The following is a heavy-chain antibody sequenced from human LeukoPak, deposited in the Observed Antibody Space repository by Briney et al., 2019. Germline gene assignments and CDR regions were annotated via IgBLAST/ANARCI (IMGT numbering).Heavy chain of an antibody. Sequence: SETLSLTCTVSGYSISSGYYWGWIRQPPGKGLEWIGTIYYSGSTYYNPSLKSRVTISVDTSKNHFSLKLNSVTAADTAVYYCARVPNWGRFDYWGQGTLVTVSS. D-gene: IGHD3-16*01. J-gene: IGHJ4*02. CDR3: ARVPNWGRFDY. CDR2: IYYSGST. CDR1: GYSISSGYY. V-gene: IGHV4-38-2*02.